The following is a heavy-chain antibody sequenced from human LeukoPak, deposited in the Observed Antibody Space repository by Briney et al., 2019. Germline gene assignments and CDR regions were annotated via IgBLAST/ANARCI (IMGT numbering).Heavy chain of an antibody. CDR3: ARVKEWELLVDY. J-gene: IGHJ4*02. V-gene: IGHV4-30-4*08. Sequence: SETLSLTCTVSGGSISSGDYCWSCIRHPPGKGLEWIGYLYYSGSTYHTPSLKSRVTISVDTSKNQFSLKLSSVTAADTAVYYCARVKEWELLVDYWGQGTLVTVSS. D-gene: IGHD1-26*01. CDR2: LYYSGST. CDR1: GGSISSGDYC.